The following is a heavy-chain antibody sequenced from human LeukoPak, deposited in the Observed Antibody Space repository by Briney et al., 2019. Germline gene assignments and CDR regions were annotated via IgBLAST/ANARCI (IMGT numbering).Heavy chain of an antibody. D-gene: IGHD4-17*01. V-gene: IGHV3-48*03. Sequence: GGSLRLACAASGFTFSSYEMNWVRHAPGKGLEWVSYISSSGSTIYYADSVKGRFTISRDNAKNSLYLQMNSLRAEDTAVYYCARVMYGDYGAYFDYWGQGTLVTASS. J-gene: IGHJ4*02. CDR3: ARVMYGDYGAYFDY. CDR2: ISSSGSTI. CDR1: GFTFSSYE.